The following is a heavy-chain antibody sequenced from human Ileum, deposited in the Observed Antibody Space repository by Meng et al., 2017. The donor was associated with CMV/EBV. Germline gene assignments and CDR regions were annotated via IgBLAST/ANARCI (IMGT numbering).Heavy chain of an antibody. CDR2: FYTRGST. CDR1: GDSISSGNYY. V-gene: IGHV4-61*02. Sequence: QVQLQESGPGLVKPSQTLSLTCTVSGDSISSGNYYWSWIRQPAVKGLEWIGRFYTRGSTHYNASLKSRVTISVDTSKNQFSLQLTSVTGADTAVYYCARNEDGYFDYWGQGILVTVSS. J-gene: IGHJ4*02. CDR3: ARNEDGYFDY. D-gene: IGHD1-1*01.